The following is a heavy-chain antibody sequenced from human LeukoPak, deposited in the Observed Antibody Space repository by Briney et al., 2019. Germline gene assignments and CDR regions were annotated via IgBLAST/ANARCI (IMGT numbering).Heavy chain of an antibody. CDR2: IYYSGTT. Sequence: PSETLSLTCTVSGGSISSHYWSWIRQPPGKGLEWIGCIYYSGTTNYNPSLKSRVTISVDTSKNQFSLQLSSVTAADTAVYYCARGDDSSRFCSSFDYWGQGTLVTVSS. J-gene: IGHJ4*02. D-gene: IGHD6-13*01. V-gene: IGHV4-59*11. CDR3: ARGDDSSRFCSSFDY. CDR1: GGSISSHY.